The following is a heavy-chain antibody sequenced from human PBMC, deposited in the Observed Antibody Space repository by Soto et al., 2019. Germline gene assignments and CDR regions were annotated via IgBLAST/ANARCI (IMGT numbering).Heavy chain of an antibody. CDR2: ISGSGDST. J-gene: IGHJ4*02. D-gene: IGHD1-26*01. CDR1: GFTFSSYA. Sequence: EVLLLESGGGLVQPGGSLRLSCAASGFTFSSYAMRWVRQAPVKGLEWVSAISGSGDSTYYADSVKGRFTISRDNSKNPLYLQMNSLRAEDTAVYYCARRGSGSYYDYWGQGTLVTVSS. CDR3: ARRGSGSYYDY. V-gene: IGHV3-23*01.